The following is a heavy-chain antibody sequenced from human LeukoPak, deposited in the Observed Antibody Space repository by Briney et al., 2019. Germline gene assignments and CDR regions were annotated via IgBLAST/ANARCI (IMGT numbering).Heavy chain of an antibody. CDR1: GFIFSNYA. CDR2: ISSSSSYI. Sequence: GGSLRLSCAVSGFIFSNYAMNWVRQAPGKGLEWVSSISSSSSYIYYADSVKGRFTISGDNAKNSLYLQMNSLRAEDTAVYYCARELEAAAGTGGLEYWGQGTLVTVSS. J-gene: IGHJ4*02. V-gene: IGHV3-21*01. D-gene: IGHD6-13*01. CDR3: ARELEAAAGTGGLEY.